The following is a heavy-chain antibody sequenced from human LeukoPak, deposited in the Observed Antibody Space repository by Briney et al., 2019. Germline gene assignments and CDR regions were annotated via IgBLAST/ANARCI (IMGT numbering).Heavy chain of an antibody. D-gene: IGHD3-22*01. V-gene: IGHV3-30*18. CDR3: AKDALPSFYSSGYYDYYYYYYGMDV. CDR2: ISYDGSNK. J-gene: IGHJ6*02. Sequence: GRSLRLSCAASGFTFSSYGMHWVRQAPGKGLEWVAVISYDGSNKYYADSVKGRFTISRGNSKNTLYLQMNSLRAEDTAVYYCAKDALPSFYSSGYYDYYYYYYGMDVWGQGTTVTVSS. CDR1: GFTFSSYG.